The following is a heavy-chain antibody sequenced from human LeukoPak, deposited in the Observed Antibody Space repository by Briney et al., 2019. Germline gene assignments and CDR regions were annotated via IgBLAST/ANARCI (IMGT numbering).Heavy chain of an antibody. V-gene: IGHV3-30*18. CDR1: GFTFKNYG. Sequence: GGSLRLSCAASGFTFKNYGLHWVRQAPGKGLEWVAFISYEGNKEYYAESVKDRFTISRDNSKNTVFLQVSSLEPEDTAVYFCAKDGRPADFWSGYSDFWGQGTLVTVSS. CDR2: ISYEGNKE. CDR3: AKDGRPADFWSGYSDF. D-gene: IGHD3-3*01. J-gene: IGHJ4*02.